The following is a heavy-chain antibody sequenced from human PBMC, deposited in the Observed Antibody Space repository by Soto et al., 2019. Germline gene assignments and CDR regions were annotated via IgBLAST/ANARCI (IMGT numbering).Heavy chain of an antibody. CDR3: ARGRKWLQLNYFDY. CDR1: GGSFSGYY. CDR2: SNHSGST. V-gene: IGHV4-34*01. Sequence: QVQLQQWGAGLLKPSETLSLTCAVYGGSFSGYYWSWIRQPPGKGLEWIGGSNHSGSTNYNPSLKSRVTISVDTSQTQFSLKLSSVTAADTAVYYCARGRKWLQLNYFDYWGQGTLVTVSS. J-gene: IGHJ4*02. D-gene: IGHD1-1*01.